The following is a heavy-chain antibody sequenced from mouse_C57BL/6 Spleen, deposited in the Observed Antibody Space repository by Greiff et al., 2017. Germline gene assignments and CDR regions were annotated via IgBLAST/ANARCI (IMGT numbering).Heavy chain of an antibody. CDR1: GYTFTSYW. J-gene: IGHJ1*03. V-gene: IGHV1-55*01. CDR2: INPGSGST. CDR3: AGSGYWYFDV. Sequence: QVQLQQPGAELVKPGASVKLSCKASGYTFTSYWITWVKQRPGQGLEWIGGINPGSGSTNYNEKFKSKATLTVDTSSSTAYMQLSSLTSEDSAVYYCAGSGYWYFDVWGTGATVTVSS.